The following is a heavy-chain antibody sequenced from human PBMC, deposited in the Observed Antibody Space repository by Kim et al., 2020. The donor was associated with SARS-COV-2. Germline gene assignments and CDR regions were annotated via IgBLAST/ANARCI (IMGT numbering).Heavy chain of an antibody. D-gene: IGHD3-22*01. CDR3: ARGSQYYYDSRPTYYFDY. J-gene: IGHJ4*02. V-gene: IGHV3-53*01. Sequence: GGSLRLSCAASGFTVSSNYMSWVRQAPGKGLEWVSVIYSGGSTYYADSVKGRFTISRDNSKNTLYLQMNSLRAEDTAVYYCARGSQYYYDSRPTYYFDYWGQGTLVTVSS. CDR2: IYSGGST. CDR1: GFTVSSNY.